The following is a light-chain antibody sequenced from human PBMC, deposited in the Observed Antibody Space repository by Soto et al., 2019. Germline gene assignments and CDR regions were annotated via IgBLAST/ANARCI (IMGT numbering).Light chain of an antibody. Sequence: EIVLTQSPGTLSLSPGDRPTLSCTASQTVTGNYLAWYHQKPGQAPRLLIHSASSRATGIPARFSASGTGTDFTLTISRLEPEDFAVYYCQQYSASPRTFGQGTKVDIK. CDR2: SAS. CDR1: QTVTGNY. V-gene: IGKV3-20*01. CDR3: QQYSASPRT. J-gene: IGKJ1*01.